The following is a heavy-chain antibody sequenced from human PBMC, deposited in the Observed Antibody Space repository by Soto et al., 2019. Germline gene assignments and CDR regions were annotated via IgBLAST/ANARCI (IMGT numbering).Heavy chain of an antibody. CDR1: GFTFSRNG. J-gene: IGHJ3*01. V-gene: IGHV3-33*01. CDR2: IWYHGNKE. CDR3: ARWNLAGPTIDAFDL. D-gene: IGHD5-12*01. Sequence: QEQLVESGGGVVQPGRSLRLSCAASGFTFSRNGMHWIRQAPGKGLEWVAIIWYHGNKENYADSVRGRFTISRDNSKNTVYVQMDSLRVEDTAVYYCARWNLAGPTIDAFDLWGQGTLVTVSS.